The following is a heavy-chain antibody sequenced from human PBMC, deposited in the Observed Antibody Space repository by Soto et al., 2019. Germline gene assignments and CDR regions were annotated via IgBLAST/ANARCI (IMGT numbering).Heavy chain of an antibody. CDR2: ITPIFGTP. D-gene: IGHD2-2*01. J-gene: IGHJ4*02. V-gene: IGHV1-69*06. CDR1: GCTFNNYV. Sequence: SVKVSCKASGCTFNNYVINWVRQAPGQGLEWMAGITPIFGTPNYAQKFQGRVTITADKSTSTAYMELNSLRSEDTAVYYCAGRCDGTNCLAHFDYWGQGTLVTVSS. CDR3: AGRCDGTNCLAHFDY.